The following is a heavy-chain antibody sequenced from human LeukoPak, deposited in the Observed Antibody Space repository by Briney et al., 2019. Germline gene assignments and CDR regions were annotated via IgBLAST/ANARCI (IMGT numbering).Heavy chain of an antibody. CDR1: GFPFSTYW. D-gene: IGHD1-7*01. Sequence: GGSLRLSCAASGFPFSTYWMSWVRQAPGKGLEWVAKIKQDGSEKYYVDSVKGRFTISRDNAKDSLYLQMSSLRAEDTAVYYCARTGTTFDYWGQGTLVTVSS. J-gene: IGHJ4*02. V-gene: IGHV3-7*01. CDR2: IKQDGSEK. CDR3: ARTGTTFDY.